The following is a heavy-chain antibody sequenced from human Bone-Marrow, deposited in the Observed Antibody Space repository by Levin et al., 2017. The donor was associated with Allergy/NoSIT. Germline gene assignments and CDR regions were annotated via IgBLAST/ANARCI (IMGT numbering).Heavy chain of an antibody. CDR2: IFYTGDT. CDR1: DGSISSGDSF. D-gene: IGHD3-10*01. V-gene: IGHV4-30-4*01. CDR3: ARGTIAPLSFLWFGELGYMDV. Sequence: SETLSLTCSVSDGSISSGDSFWTWIRQPPGKGLEWIGYIFYTGDTQYNPSLKSRLTISVDTSKNQISLKLSSVTAADAAVYYCARGTIAPLSFLWFGELGYMDVWGQGTTVTVSS. J-gene: IGHJ6*03.